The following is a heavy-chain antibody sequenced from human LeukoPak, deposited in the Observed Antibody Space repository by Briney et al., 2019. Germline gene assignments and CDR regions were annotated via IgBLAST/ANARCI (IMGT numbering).Heavy chain of an antibody. CDR1: GGSFSGYH. J-gene: IGHJ3*02. CDR2: INHSGST. CDR3: ARSNQLLIPDAFDN. Sequence: SETLSLTCAVYGGSFSGYHWSWIRQPPGKGLEWIGEINHSGSTNYNPSLKSRVTISVDTSKNQFSLKLSSVTAADTAVYYWARSNQLLIPDAFDNWGQGTMVTVSS. D-gene: IGHD2-2*01. V-gene: IGHV4-34*01.